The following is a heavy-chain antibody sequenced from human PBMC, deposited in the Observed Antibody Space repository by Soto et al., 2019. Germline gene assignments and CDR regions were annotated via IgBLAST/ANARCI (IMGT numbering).Heavy chain of an antibody. J-gene: IGHJ6*04. Sequence: ASVKVSCKASGYTFTSYYMHWVRQAPGQGLEWMGIINPSVGSTSYAQKFQGRVTMTRDTSTSTVYMELSSLRSEDTAVYYCARGERDSIYCGHYGMEGWGEGTTVTFSS. V-gene: IGHV1-46*01. CDR3: ARGERDSIYCGHYGMEG. CDR1: GYTFTSYY. D-gene: IGHD2-21*01. CDR2: INPSVGST.